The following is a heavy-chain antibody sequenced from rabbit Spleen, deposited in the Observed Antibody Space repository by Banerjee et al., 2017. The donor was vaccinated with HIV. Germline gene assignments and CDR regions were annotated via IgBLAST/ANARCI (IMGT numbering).Heavy chain of an antibody. CDR3: ARDSFGYYGMDL. Sequence: QSLEESGGGLVKPGASLTLTCKASGFSFNSGYDMCWVRQAPGKGLEWIACIYGGSSDGTYYASWAKGRFTISKTSSTTVTLQMTSLTAADTATYFCARDSFGYYGMDLWGQGTLVTVS. V-gene: IGHV1S40*01. D-gene: IGHD6-1*01. J-gene: IGHJ6*01. CDR1: GFSFNSGYD. CDR2: IYGGSSDGT.